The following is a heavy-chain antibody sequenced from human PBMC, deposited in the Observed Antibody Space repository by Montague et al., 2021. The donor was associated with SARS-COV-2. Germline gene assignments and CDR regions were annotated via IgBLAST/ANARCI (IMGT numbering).Heavy chain of an antibody. CDR2: IYNSGTT. V-gene: IGHV4-39*01. CDR1: GDSTSCPNCY. Sequence: SETLSLTCTVSGDSTSCPNCYWGWIRQPPGKGLDWIGTIYNSGTTYYXPSLKSRLTISIDTSKSQFSLKLSSVTAADTAVYYCARHRNYGDHSLDNWFHPWGQGTLVTVSS. D-gene: IGHD4-17*01. CDR3: ARHRNYGDHSLDNWFHP. J-gene: IGHJ5*02.